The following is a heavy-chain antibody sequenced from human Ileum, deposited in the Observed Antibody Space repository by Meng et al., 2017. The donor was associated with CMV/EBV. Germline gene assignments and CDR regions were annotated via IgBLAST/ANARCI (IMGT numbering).Heavy chain of an antibody. CDR3: ARQNYSSSGDWYFDL. CDR1: AYSFTRYC. Sequence: SAYSFTRYCIGWLRQMPGKGLEWMGIIYPGDSATRYSPSFQGQVTISADKSISTAYLQWSSLKASDTAMYYCARQNYSSSGDWYFDLWGRGTLVTVSS. V-gene: IGHV5-51*01. D-gene: IGHD6-6*01. J-gene: IGHJ2*01. CDR2: IYPGDSAT.